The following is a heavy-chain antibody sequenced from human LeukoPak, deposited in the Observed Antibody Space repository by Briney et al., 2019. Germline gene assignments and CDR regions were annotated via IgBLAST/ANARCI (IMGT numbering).Heavy chain of an antibody. CDR3: ASWGPPSGSYDPFDI. D-gene: IGHD1-26*01. Sequence: ASVKASCKASGYTFTSYYMHWVRQAPGQGLEWMGWINPNSGGTNSAQKFQGRVTMTRDTSISTAYMELSRLRSDGTAVYYCASWGPPSGSYDPFDIWGQGTMVTVSS. J-gene: IGHJ3*02. V-gene: IGHV1-2*02. CDR1: GYTFTSYY. CDR2: INPNSGGT.